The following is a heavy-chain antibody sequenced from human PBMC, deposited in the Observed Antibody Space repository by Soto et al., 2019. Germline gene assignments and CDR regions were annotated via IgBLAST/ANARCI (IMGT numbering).Heavy chain of an antibody. J-gene: IGHJ5*02. CDR3: SILEGA. D-gene: IGHD2-21*01. CDR2: SRNKAKSYST. CDR1: GLTFGDHY. Sequence: EVQLVESGGGLVQPGGSLTLSCAVSGLTFGDHYMEWVRQAPGKGLEWVARSRNKAKSYSTDFAASVKGRFTISRDESKISLNLQMNSLMTEDAAVYYCSILEGAWGQGTLVTVSS. V-gene: IGHV3-72*01.